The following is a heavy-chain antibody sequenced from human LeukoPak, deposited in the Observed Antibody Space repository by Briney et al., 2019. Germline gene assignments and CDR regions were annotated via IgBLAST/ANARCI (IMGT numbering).Heavy chain of an antibody. V-gene: IGHV3-23*01. D-gene: IGHD2-15*01. CDR2: ISGSGGST. CDR3: AKGLGVPGYFRYCSGGSCYSSFFDY. Sequence: GRSLRLSCAASGFTFSSYAMSWVRQAPGKGLEWVSAISGSGGSTYYADSVKGRFTISRDNSKNTLYLQMNSLRAEDTAVYYCAKGLGVPGYFRYCSGGSCYSSFFDYWGQGTLVTVSS. CDR1: GFTFSSYA. J-gene: IGHJ4*02.